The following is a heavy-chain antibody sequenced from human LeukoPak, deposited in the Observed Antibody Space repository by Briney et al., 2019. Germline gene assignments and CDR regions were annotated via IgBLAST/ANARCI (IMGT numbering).Heavy chain of an antibody. CDR2: ISWDGGST. J-gene: IGHJ4*02. CDR1: GFTFDDYT. CDR3: VKDIGIAVAGTGNFDY. V-gene: IGHV3-43*01. D-gene: IGHD6-19*01. Sequence: GGSLRFSCAASGFTFDDYTMHWVRRAPGKGLEWVSLISWDGGSTYYADSVKGRFTISRDNSKNSLYVQMNSLRTEDTALYYCVKDIGIAVAGTGNFDYWGQGTLVTVSS.